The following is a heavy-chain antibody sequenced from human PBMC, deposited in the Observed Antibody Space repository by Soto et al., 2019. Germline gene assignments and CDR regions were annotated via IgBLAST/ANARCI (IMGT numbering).Heavy chain of an antibody. CDR1: GFTFSSYS. J-gene: IGHJ4*02. CDR2: ISSSSSYI. V-gene: IGHV3-21*01. Sequence: GGSLRLSCTASGFTFSSYSMNWVRQAPGKGLEWVSSISSSSSYIYYADSVKGRFTISRDNAKNSLYLQMNSLRAEDTAVYYCACGIMITFGGVIGKRAQFDYWGQGTLVTVSS. CDR3: ACGIMITFGGVIGKRAQFDY. D-gene: IGHD3-16*02.